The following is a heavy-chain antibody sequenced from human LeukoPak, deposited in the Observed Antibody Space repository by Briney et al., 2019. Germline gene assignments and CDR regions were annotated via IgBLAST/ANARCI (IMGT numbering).Heavy chain of an antibody. Sequence: PSETLSLTCTVSGGSISGSPYYWGWVRQPPGKGLEWIGSIYRDGSTYYNPSLKSRVTISVDTSKNQFSLKLSSVTAADTAVYYCSRRAYCSGGTCYSDFWGHGTLVTVSS. J-gene: IGHJ4*01. CDR2: IYRDGST. D-gene: IGHD2-15*01. CDR1: GGSISGSPYY. V-gene: IGHV4-39*01. CDR3: SRRAYCSGGTCYSDF.